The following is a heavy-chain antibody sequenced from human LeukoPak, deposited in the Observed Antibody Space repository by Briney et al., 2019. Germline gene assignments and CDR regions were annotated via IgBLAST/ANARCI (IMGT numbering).Heavy chain of an antibody. J-gene: IGHJ3*02. V-gene: IGHV3-30-3*01. CDR1: GFTFSSYA. CDR2: ISYDGSNK. Sequence: PGGSLRLSCAASGFTFSSYAMHWVRQAPGKGLEWVAVISYDGSNKYYADSVKGRFTISRDNSKNTLYLQMNSLRAEDTAVYYCARVRDGYKVQGAFDIWGQGTMVTVSS. D-gene: IGHD5-24*01. CDR3: ARVRDGYKVQGAFDI.